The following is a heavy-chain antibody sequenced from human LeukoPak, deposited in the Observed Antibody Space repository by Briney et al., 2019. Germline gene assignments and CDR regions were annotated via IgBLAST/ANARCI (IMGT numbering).Heavy chain of an antibody. J-gene: IGHJ4*02. CDR3: AKHDYGDHFDY. V-gene: IGHV3-7*01. Sequence: PGGSLRLSCAASGFTFSSYWMSWVRQAPGKGLEWVANIKQDGSEKYYVDSVKGRFTISRDNSKNTLYLQMNSLRAEDTAVYYCAKHDYGDHFDYWGQGTLVTVSS. CDR1: GFTFSSYW. CDR2: IKQDGSEK. D-gene: IGHD4-17*01.